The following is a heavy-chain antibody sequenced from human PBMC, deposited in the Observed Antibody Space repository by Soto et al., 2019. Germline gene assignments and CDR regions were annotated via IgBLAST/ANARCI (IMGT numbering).Heavy chain of an antibody. Sequence: QVQLQESGPGLVKPSQTLSLTCTVSGGSISSGGYYWSWIRQHPGKGLEWIGYIYYSGSTYYNPSLKSRVTISVETSKNQFSLKLSSVTAAETAVYYCARVSEQQLVHPILDYWGQGTLVTVSS. CDR3: ARVSEQQLVHPILDY. CDR1: GGSISSGGYY. J-gene: IGHJ4*02. D-gene: IGHD6-13*01. CDR2: IYYSGST. V-gene: IGHV4-31*03.